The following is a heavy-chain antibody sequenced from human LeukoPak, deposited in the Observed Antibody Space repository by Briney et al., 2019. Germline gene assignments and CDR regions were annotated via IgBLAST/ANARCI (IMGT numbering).Heavy chain of an antibody. Sequence: PSETLSLTCAVYGGSFSGYYWSWIRQPPGKGLEWIGEINHSGSTNYNPSLKSRVTISVDTSKNQFSLKLSSVTAADTAVYYCARGGYGDYGPFDYWGQGTLVTVSS. D-gene: IGHD4-17*01. CDR3: ARGGYGDYGPFDY. V-gene: IGHV4-34*01. J-gene: IGHJ4*02. CDR2: INHSGST. CDR1: GGSFSGYY.